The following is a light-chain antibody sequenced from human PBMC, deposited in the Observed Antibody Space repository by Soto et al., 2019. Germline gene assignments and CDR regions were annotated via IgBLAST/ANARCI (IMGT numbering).Light chain of an antibody. CDR3: YSYAGSYIYYV. V-gene: IGLV2-23*02. Sequence: QSALTQPASVSGSPGQSIAISCTGTSSDVGNYNLVSWYQQHPGKAPRLMIFEVNKRPSGVSDRFSGSKSGNTASLTISGLQADDEADYYCYSYAGSYIYYVFGAGTK. CDR2: EVN. J-gene: IGLJ1*01. CDR1: SSDVGNYNL.